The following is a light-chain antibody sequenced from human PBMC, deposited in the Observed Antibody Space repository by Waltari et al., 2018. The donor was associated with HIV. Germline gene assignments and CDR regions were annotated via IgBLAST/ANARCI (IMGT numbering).Light chain of an antibody. Sequence: QSVLTQPPSASGTPGQRVTISCSGSSSNIGSNTVNWYQQLPGTAPKLLIYSNNLRPSGVPDLFSGSRSGTSASLAISGLQSEDEAYYYCAAWDDSLRGVFGGGTKLTVL. CDR2: SNN. CDR3: AAWDDSLRGV. J-gene: IGLJ2*01. V-gene: IGLV1-44*01. CDR1: SSNIGSNT.